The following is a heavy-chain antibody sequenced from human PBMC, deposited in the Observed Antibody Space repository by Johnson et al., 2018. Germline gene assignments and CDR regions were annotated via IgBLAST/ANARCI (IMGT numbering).Heavy chain of an antibody. CDR3: ARWRGSYDAFDI. CDR2: ISSNGGST. Sequence: VQLVESGGGLVQPGGSLRLSCAASGFTFSSYAMHWVRQAPGKGLEYVSAISSNGGSTYYANSVKGRFTISRDNSKNTLYLQMGSLRAEDMAVYYCARWRGSYDAFDIWGQGTMVTVSS. J-gene: IGHJ3*02. V-gene: IGHV3-64*01. D-gene: IGHD1-26*01. CDR1: GFTFSSYA.